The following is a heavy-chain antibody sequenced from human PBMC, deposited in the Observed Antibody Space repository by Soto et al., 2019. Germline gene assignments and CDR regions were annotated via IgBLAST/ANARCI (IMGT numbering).Heavy chain of an antibody. CDR1: GYTLTELS. CDR3: ATVKESPPASQWERFDY. CDR2: FDPEDGET. J-gene: IGHJ4*02. D-gene: IGHD1-26*01. V-gene: IGHV1-24*01. Sequence: ASVKFSCKVSGYTLTELSMHWVRQAPGKGLEWMGGFDPEDGETIYAQKFQGRVTMTEDTSTDTAYMELSSLRSEDTAVYYCATVKESPPASQWERFDYWGQVTLVRVGS.